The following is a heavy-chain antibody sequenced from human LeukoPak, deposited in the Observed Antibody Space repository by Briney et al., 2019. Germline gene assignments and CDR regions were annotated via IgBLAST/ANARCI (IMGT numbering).Heavy chain of an antibody. J-gene: IGHJ5*02. Sequence: SETLSLTCTVSGGSISSSSYYWGWIRQPPGKGLEWIGSIYYSGSTYYNPSLKSRVTISVDTSKNQFSLKLSSVTAADTAVYYCARKYYYDPRGWFDPWGQGTLVTVSS. D-gene: IGHD3-22*01. CDR1: GGSISSSSYY. CDR2: IYYSGST. V-gene: IGHV4-39*07. CDR3: ARKYYYDPRGWFDP.